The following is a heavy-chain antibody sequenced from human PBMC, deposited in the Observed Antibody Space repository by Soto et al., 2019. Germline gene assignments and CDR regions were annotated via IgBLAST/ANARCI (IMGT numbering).Heavy chain of an antibody. CDR3: ARDTSRPHDYNWNEYGDAIDV. D-gene: IGHD1-20*01. Sequence: GGSLRLSCGASGFTLNSYSMNWVRQAPGKGLEWVSFISSGSSTIYYADSVKGRFTISRDNAKRSLYLEMNSLRAEDTAVYYCARDTSRPHDYNWNEYGDAIDVWGQGTVVTVSS. J-gene: IGHJ3*01. CDR1: GFTLNSYS. V-gene: IGHV3-48*01. CDR2: ISSGSSTI.